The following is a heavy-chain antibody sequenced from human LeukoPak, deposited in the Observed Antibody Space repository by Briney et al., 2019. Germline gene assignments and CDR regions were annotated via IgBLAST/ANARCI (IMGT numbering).Heavy chain of an antibody. J-gene: IGHJ3*02. CDR2: IYWNDDK. D-gene: IGHD2-8*01. V-gene: IGHV2-5*01. CDR3: AHRRQGMAAFDI. Sequence: SGPTLVKPTQTLTLTRNFSGLSLSTSGVGVGWIRQPPGKALEWLALIYWNDDKRHSPSLRSRLTITKDTSKNQVVLTMTNMDPVDTASYYCAHRRQGMAAFDIWGQGTMVTVSS. CDR1: GLSLSTSGVG.